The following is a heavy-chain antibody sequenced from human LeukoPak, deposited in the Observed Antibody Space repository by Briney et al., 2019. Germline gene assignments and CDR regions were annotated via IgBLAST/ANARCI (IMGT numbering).Heavy chain of an antibody. J-gene: IGHJ4*02. CDR2: IYHSGST. D-gene: IGHD2-21*01. V-gene: IGHV4-38-2*02. Sequence: SETLSLTCTVSGYSISSGYYWGWIRQPPGKGLEWIGSIYHSGSTYYNPSLKSRVTISVDTSKNQFSLKLSSVTAADTAVYYCASESTDYSDWGRGTLVTVSS. CDR3: ASESTDYSD. CDR1: GYSISSGYY.